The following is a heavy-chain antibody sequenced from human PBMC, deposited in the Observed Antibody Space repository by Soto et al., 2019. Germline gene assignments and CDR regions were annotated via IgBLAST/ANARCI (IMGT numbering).Heavy chain of an antibody. CDR1: GYPFTTYY. CDR2: IDPRSGGT. Sequence: HVQLVQSGPEVKKPGASVRVSCMVSGYPFTTYYIHWVRQAPGQGLEWMGWIDPRSGGTVYEQKFQGRVTMTRDTSISTVYMDLSGLPSDDTALYYCATDDYGIFPYWGQGSLVTVSS. CDR3: ATDDYGIFPY. V-gene: IGHV1-2*02. J-gene: IGHJ4*02. D-gene: IGHD3-10*01.